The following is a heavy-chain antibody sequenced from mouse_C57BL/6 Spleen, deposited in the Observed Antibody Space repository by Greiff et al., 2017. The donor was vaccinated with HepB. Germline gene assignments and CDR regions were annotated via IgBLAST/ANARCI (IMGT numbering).Heavy chain of an antibody. V-gene: IGHV5-17*01. CDR1: GFTFSDYG. D-gene: IGHD2-5*01. Sequence: EVKLMESGGGLVKPGGSLKLSCAASGFTFSDYGMHWVRQAPEKGLEWVAYISSGSSTIYYADTVKGRFTISRDNAKNTLFLQMTSLRSEDTAMYYCARRSNYGYFDVWVTGTTVTVSS. CDR3: ARRSNYGYFDV. J-gene: IGHJ1*03. CDR2: ISSGSSTI.